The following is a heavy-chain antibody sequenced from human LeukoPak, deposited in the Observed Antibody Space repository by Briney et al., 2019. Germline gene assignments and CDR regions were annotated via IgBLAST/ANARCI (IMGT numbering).Heavy chain of an antibody. V-gene: IGHV4-39*07. J-gene: IGHJ4*02. CDR3: ARVVYDSSTCPKSYFDF. CDR2: IYYRGIT. CDR1: GGSISSSSYY. D-gene: IGHD3-22*01. Sequence: SETLSLTCTVSGGSISSSSYYWGWIRQPPGKGLEWIGSIYYRGITYYNPSLKSRVTISVDTSKNQFSLKLSSVTAADTAVYYCARVVYDSSTCPKSYFDFWGQGTLVTVSS.